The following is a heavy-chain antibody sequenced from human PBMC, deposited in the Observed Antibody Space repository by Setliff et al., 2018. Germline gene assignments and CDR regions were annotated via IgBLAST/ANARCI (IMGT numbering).Heavy chain of an antibody. J-gene: IGHJ3*02. CDR2: INRRGTT. D-gene: IGHD5-18*01. V-gene: IGHV4-61*09. CDR3: ARDGGNGYGVDAYAGGGFDI. CDR1: GGSISNTYYY. Sequence: TLSLTCTVSGGSISNTYYYWSWIRQPAGKGLEWIGHINRRGTTNFTPSLKSRVTISLDTSKNQFSLNLTSVTAADRAVYYCARDGGNGYGVDAYAGGGFDIWGQGTMVTVSS.